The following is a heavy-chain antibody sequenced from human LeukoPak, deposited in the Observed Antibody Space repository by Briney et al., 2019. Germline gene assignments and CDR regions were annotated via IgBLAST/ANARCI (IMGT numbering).Heavy chain of an antibody. D-gene: IGHD5-18*01. Sequence: PSETLSLTCAVSGYSISSGYYWGWIRQPPGKGLGWIGSIYHSGSTYYNPSLKSRVTISVDTSKNQFSLKLSSVTAADTAVYYCARLMFTAITDYYYYMDVWGKGTTVTVSS. V-gene: IGHV4-38-2*01. J-gene: IGHJ6*03. CDR3: ARLMFTAITDYYYYMDV. CDR1: GYSISSGYY. CDR2: IYHSGST.